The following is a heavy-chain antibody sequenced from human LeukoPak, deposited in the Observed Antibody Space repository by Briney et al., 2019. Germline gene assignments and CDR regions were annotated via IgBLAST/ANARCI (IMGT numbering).Heavy chain of an antibody. Sequence: PGGSLRLSCAASGFTFSSYWMHWVRQAPGKGLEWVSAICGSGVSTYYADSVKGRFTISRDNSKNTLYLQMNSLRAEDTAVYYCAKVYYYDSSGYYYGLAYYFDYWGQGTLVTVSS. CDR2: ICGSGVST. CDR1: GFTFSSYW. CDR3: AKVYYYDSSGYYYGLAYYFDY. J-gene: IGHJ4*02. D-gene: IGHD3-22*01. V-gene: IGHV3-23*01.